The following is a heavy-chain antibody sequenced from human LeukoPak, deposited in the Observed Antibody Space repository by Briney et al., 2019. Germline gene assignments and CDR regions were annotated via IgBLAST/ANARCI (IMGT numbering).Heavy chain of an antibody. V-gene: IGHV1-18*01. Sequence: ASVKVSCKSSGYTFTSYGISWVRQAPGQGLEWMGWISAYNGNTNYAQKLQGRVTMTTDTSTSTAYMELRSLRSDDTAVYYCARPGHYYDSSGYRSLFAFDIWGQGTMVTVSS. D-gene: IGHD3-22*01. CDR1: GYTFTSYG. CDR2: ISAYNGNT. CDR3: ARPGHYYDSSGYRSLFAFDI. J-gene: IGHJ3*02.